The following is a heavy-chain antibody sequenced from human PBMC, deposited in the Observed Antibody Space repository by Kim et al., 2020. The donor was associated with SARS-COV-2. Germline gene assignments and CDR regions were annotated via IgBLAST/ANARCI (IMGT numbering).Heavy chain of an antibody. D-gene: IGHD6-6*01. V-gene: IGHV3-21*01. CDR3: ARDTDSSSRPFDY. J-gene: IGHJ4*02. Sequence: YADSVKGRFPISRDNAKNSLYLQMNSLRAEDTAVYYCARDTDSSSRPFDYWGQGTLVTVSS.